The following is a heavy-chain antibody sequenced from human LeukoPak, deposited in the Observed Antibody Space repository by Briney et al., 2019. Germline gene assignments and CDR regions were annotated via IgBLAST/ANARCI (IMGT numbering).Heavy chain of an antibody. CDR2: ISYDGSNK. V-gene: IGHV3-30*04. D-gene: IGHD3-10*01. Sequence: PGGSLRLSCAASGFTFSSYAMHWVRQAPGKGLEWVAVISYDGSNKYYADSVKGRFTISRDNSKNTLYLQMNSLRAEDTAVYYCARDRGGMVRGLPDYWGQGTLVTVSS. CDR1: GFTFSSYA. CDR3: ARDRGGMVRGLPDY. J-gene: IGHJ4*02.